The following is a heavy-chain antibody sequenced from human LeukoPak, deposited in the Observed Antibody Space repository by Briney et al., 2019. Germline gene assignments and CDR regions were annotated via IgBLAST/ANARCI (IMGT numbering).Heavy chain of an antibody. CDR2: INPNSGGT. D-gene: IGHD2-2*02. CDR3: MYCSSTSCYTDIDY. Sequence: ASVKVSCKDSGYTFTGYYMHWVRQAPGQGLEWMGRINPNSGGTNYAQKFQGRVTMTRDTSISTAYMELSRLRSDDTAVYYCMYCSSTSCYTDIDYWGQGTLVTVSS. CDR1: GYTFTGYY. J-gene: IGHJ4*02. V-gene: IGHV1-2*06.